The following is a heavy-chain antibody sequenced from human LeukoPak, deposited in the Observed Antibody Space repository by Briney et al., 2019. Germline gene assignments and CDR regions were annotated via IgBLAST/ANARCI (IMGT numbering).Heavy chain of an antibody. CDR3: ARETIGRAFDI. J-gene: IGHJ3*02. D-gene: IGHD1-26*01. V-gene: IGHV3-53*01. Sequence: GGSLRLSCAASGFTASSNYMNWVRQAPGKGLEWVSVIYSGGSTYYADSVKGRFTISRDNSKNTLYLQMNSLRAEDTAVYYCARETIGRAFDIWGQGAMVTVSS. CDR2: IYSGGST. CDR1: GFTASSNY.